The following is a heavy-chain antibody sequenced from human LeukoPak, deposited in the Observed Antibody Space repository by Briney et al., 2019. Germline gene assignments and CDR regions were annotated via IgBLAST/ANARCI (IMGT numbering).Heavy chain of an antibody. Sequence: KHSETLSLTCTVSGGSISSYYWSWIRQPPGKGLEWIGYIYYSGSTNYNPSLKSRVTISVDTSKNQFSLKLSSVTAADTAVYYCARPLVGASAGAFDIWGQGTMVTVSS. V-gene: IGHV4-59*08. D-gene: IGHD1-26*01. CDR3: ARPLVGASAGAFDI. J-gene: IGHJ3*02. CDR1: GGSISSYY. CDR2: IYYSGST.